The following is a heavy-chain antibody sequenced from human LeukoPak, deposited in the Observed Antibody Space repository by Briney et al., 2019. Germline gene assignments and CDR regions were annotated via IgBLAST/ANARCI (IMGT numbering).Heavy chain of an antibody. V-gene: IGHV1-46*01. CDR3: ARDQDDYGLFDY. CDR2: INPSGVST. CDR1: GNTFTRYY. D-gene: IGHD4-17*01. Sequence: ASVKVSCKASGNTFTRYYMHWVRQAPGQGLEWMGIINPSGVSTIYAQNFQGRVTMTRDTSTSTVYMELSSLRSKDTAVHYCARDQDDYGLFDYWGQGTLVTVSS. J-gene: IGHJ4*02.